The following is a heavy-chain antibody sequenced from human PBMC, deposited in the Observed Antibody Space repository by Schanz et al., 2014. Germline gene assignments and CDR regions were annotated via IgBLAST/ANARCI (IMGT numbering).Heavy chain of an antibody. V-gene: IGHV4-59*12. J-gene: IGHJ6*02. Sequence: QVQLQESGPGLVKTSQTLSLTCSVSGGSMSSYYCTWIRQPPGKGLERIGDIYYSGSTNYNPSLGSRATIPRDTSKTQFSLKLSSVTAADTAVYYCARGGRTTYNYYYGMDVWGQGTTVTVSS. D-gene: IGHD1-1*01. CDR1: GGSMSSYY. CDR3: ARGGRTTYNYYYGMDV. CDR2: IYYSGST.